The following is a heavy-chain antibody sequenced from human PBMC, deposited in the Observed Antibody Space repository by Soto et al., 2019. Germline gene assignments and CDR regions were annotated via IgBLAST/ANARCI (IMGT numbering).Heavy chain of an antibody. D-gene: IGHD3-22*01. J-gene: IGHJ4*02. Sequence: SETLSLTCTVSGGSVSSSYWSWIRQPPGKRLEWIAYIHSSGNTNSNPSLKSRVTISVDTSKNQLSLKLSSVTAADTAGYYCASAGYRYYDTDWYYSNFDYWGQGALVTVSS. CDR3: ASAGYRYYDTDWYYSNFDY. CDR2: IHSSGNT. CDR1: GGSVSSSY. V-gene: IGHV4-59*02.